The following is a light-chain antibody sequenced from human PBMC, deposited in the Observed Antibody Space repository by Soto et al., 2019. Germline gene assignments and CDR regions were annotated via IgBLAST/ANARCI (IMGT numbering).Light chain of an antibody. V-gene: IGKV3D-15*01. CDR1: QSVGSN. CDR3: QQYYNWPLT. J-gene: IGKJ4*01. CDR2: AAS. Sequence: EVVLTQSPDTLSASPGDRATLSCRASQSVGSNLAWYQQKPGQAPRLLIFAASTRAAGIPARFSGSGSGTESTLTINSLQSEDFAVYYCQQYYNWPLTFGGGTKVDIK.